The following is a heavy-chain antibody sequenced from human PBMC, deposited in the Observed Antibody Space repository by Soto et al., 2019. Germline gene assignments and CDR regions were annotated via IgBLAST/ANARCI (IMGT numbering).Heavy chain of an antibody. CDR3: ARSPFLECN. J-gene: IGHJ4*02. V-gene: IGHV3-48*03. CDR2: ISSSGNTI. CDR1: GFSFSAYE. Sequence: PGGSLRLSXAASGFSFSAYEMNRVRQAPGKGLEWVSYISSSGNTIYYADSVKGRFNISRDNAKNSLFLQMNSLGVQDTAFYYCARSPFLECNWAQGTLVTVSS. D-gene: IGHD3-3*02.